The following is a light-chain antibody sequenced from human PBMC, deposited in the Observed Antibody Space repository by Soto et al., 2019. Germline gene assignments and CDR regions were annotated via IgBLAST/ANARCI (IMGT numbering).Light chain of an antibody. J-gene: IGLJ3*02. CDR3: QSYDSSLSGWV. Sequence: QSVLTQPPSVSGAPGQRVTISCTGSSSYIGAGYDVHWYQQLPGTAPKVLIYGNNNRPSGVPDRFSGSKSGTSASLAITGLQAEDEADYYCQSYDSSLSGWVFGGGTQLTVL. V-gene: IGLV1-40*01. CDR2: GNN. CDR1: SSYIGAGYD.